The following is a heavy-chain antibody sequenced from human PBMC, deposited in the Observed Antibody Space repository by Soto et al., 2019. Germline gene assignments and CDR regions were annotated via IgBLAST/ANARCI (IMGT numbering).Heavy chain of an antibody. D-gene: IGHD2-2*01. CDR1: GYTFTSYA. J-gene: IGHJ6*02. CDR2: INAGNGNT. CDR3: ASPAGGCSSTSCYEGGDYYYYYGMDV. V-gene: IGHV1-3*01. Sequence: ASVKVSCKASGYTFTSYAMHWVRQAPGQRLEWMGWINAGNGNTKYSQKFQGRVTITRDTSASTAYMELSSLRSEDTAVYYCASPAGGCSSTSCYEGGDYYYYYGMDVWGQGTTVTVSS.